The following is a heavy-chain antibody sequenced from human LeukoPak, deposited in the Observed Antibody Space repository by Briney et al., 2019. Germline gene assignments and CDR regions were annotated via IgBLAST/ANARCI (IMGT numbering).Heavy chain of an antibody. D-gene: IGHD3-3*02. CDR2: ISSSGSTI. CDR3: ARVVVLGLYGVAFDI. J-gene: IGHJ3*02. CDR1: GFTFSSYE. Sequence: PGGSLRLSCAASGFTFSSYEMNWVRQAPGKGLEWVSYISSSGSTIYYADSVKGRLTISRDNAKNSLYLQMNSLRAEDTAVYYCARVVVLGLYGVAFDIWGQGTMVTVSS. V-gene: IGHV3-48*03.